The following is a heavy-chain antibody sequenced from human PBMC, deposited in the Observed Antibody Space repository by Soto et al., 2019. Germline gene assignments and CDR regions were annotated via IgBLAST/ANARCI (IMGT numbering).Heavy chain of an antibody. D-gene: IGHD6-13*01. Sequence: GGSLRLSCAASGFTVSSNYMSWVRQAPGKGLEWVSVIYSGGSTYDADSVKGRFTISRDNSKNTLYLQMNSLRAEDTAVYYCATHSSSHPKYYYYGMDVWGQGTTVTVSS. J-gene: IGHJ6*02. CDR1: GFTVSSNY. CDR3: ATHSSSHPKYYYYGMDV. V-gene: IGHV3-53*01. CDR2: IYSGGST.